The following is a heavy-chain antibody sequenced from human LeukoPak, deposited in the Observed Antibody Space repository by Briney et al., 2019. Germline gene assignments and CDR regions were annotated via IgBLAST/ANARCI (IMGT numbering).Heavy chain of an antibody. CDR1: GCTISSYC. CDR3: ARDMRESTKPNDAFDI. Sequence: PSETLSLTCSVSGCTISSYCWSWIRQPPGRGLEWIGYIYYTGSTTYNPSVKSRVTISVDTSTNTLSLQLSSVTAADTAVYYCARDMRESTKPNDAFDIWGQGTMVTVSS. D-gene: IGHD1-1*01. V-gene: IGHV4-59*01. CDR2: IYYTGST. J-gene: IGHJ3*02.